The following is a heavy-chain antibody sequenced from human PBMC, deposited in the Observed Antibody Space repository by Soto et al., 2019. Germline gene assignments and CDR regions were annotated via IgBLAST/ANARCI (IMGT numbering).Heavy chain of an antibody. CDR1: GDTVSTNSAT. CDR3: AIGPGVLIIFNCLDV. D-gene: IGHD3-3*01. V-gene: IGHV6-1*01. Sequence: SQTLSLTCAISGDTVSTNSATWNWIRQSPSRGLEWLGRTYYRSKWYNDYGRSLQSRMTINTDTSKNQFSLQLNSVTPEDTAVYFCAIGPGVLIIFNCLDV. CDR2: TYYRSKWYN. J-gene: IGHJ6*01.